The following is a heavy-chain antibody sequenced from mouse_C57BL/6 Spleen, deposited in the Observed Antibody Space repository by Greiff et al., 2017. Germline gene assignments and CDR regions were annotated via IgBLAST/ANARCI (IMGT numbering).Heavy chain of an antibody. V-gene: IGHV1-64*01. J-gene: IGHJ2*01. CDR1: GYTFTSYW. D-gene: IGHD2-3*01. CDR3: ERVEHRDGYIDY. CDR2: IHPNSGST. Sequence: QVQLQQPGAELVKPGASVKLSCKASGYTFTSYWLHWVKQRPGQGLEWIGMIHPNSGSTNYNATFKSKATLTVDKSSSTAYMQLSSLTSEDSAVYYCERVEHRDGYIDYWGQGTTLTVSS.